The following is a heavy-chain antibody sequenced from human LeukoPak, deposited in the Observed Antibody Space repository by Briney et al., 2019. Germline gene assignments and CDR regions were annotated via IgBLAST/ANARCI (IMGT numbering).Heavy chain of an antibody. J-gene: IGHJ3*02. CDR1: GGTISTDNYY. V-gene: IGHV4-39*07. Sequence: SETLSLTCTVSGGTISTDNYYWGWIRQPPGKGLEWLGSIYYDGSTYYNPSLESRVTISVDTSKNQFSLKLSSVTAADTAVYYCARGFSSGGAFDIWGQGTMVTVSS. CDR3: ARGFSSGGAFDI. D-gene: IGHD1-1*01. CDR2: IYYDGST.